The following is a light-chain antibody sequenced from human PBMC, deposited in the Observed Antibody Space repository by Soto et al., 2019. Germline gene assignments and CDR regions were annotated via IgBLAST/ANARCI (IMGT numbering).Light chain of an antibody. J-gene: IGKJ1*01. V-gene: IGKV3-20*01. CDR2: GAS. CDR3: QQYGSSSWT. CDR1: QTVSSSS. Sequence: EIVLTQSPGTLSLSPGERATLSCRASQTVSSSSLAWYQQKPGQAPRLLIFGASTRAAGFPDRFSGSGSGTDFTLTISRLEPEDFAVYYCQQYGSSSWTFGQGTKVDI.